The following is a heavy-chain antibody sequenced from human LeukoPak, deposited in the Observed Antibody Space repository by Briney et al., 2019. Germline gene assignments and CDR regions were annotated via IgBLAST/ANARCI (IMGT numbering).Heavy chain of an antibody. D-gene: IGHD6-25*01. CDR2: IYSTGNT. CDR1: GASISGCRYY. Sequence: SETLSLTCTVSGASISGCRYYWGWMRQSPGKGLEWMVSIYSTGNTHYNPSLESRLIISVDTSKNSLSLKLSSVTAADTAVYFCARDLWSTAAGIFDFWGQGALVSVS. V-gene: IGHV4-39*07. J-gene: IGHJ4*02. CDR3: ARDLWSTAAGIFDF.